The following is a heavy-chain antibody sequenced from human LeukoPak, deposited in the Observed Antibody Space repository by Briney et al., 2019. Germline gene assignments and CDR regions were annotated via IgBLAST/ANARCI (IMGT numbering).Heavy chain of an antibody. CDR1: GFTFSDYY. CDR2: ISSRGSTI. J-gene: IGHJ4*02. V-gene: IGHV3-11*04. Sequence: GGSLRLSCAASGFTFSDYYMSWIRQAPGRGLEWVSYISSRGSTIYYADSVKGRFTISRDNAKNSLYLQMNSLRAEDTAVYYCARPLSGDSNWNYVGYWGQRTLVTVSS. CDR3: ARPLSGDSNWNYVGY. D-gene: IGHD1-20*01.